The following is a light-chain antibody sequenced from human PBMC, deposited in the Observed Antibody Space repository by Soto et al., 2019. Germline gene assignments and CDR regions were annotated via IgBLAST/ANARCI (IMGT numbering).Light chain of an antibody. J-gene: IGLJ2*01. V-gene: IGLV1-44*01. CDR1: SSNIGSNT. CDR2: SNN. CDR3: AAWDDSLNAYVV. Sequence: QSVLTQPPSASGTPGQRLTISCSGSSSNIGSNTVNWYQQLPGTAPKLLIYSNNQRPSGVPDRFSGSKSGTSASLAISGLQSEDEADYYCAAWDDSLNAYVVFGGGTKVTVL.